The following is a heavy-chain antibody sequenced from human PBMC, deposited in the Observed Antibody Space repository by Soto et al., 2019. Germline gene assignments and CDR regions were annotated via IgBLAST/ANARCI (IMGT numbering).Heavy chain of an antibody. J-gene: IGHJ4*02. V-gene: IGHV3-30-3*01. CDR3: AWGGYYGGLDY. CDR2: ISYDGNTE. CDR1: GFTFSRYS. Sequence: QVQPVESGGGVVQPGRSLRLSCAASGFTFSRYSMNWIREAPGKGLERVAVISYDGNTESHADSEKGRFTIARDSSKITVSLQTDSLRVEDTAVYFCAWGGYYGGLDYWGRGTLVTVSS. D-gene: IGHD3-3*01.